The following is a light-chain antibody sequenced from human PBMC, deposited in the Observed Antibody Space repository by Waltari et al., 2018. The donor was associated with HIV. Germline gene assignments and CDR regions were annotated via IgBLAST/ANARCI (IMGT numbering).Light chain of an antibody. CDR1: NIETYN. Sequence: YVLTQPPSVPVAPGQTARITCGGDNIETYNVYWYQQKPGQAPVVVVYDDSVRPSGIQERFACSNAGNTAILTISRDEGGDEDDYYWQVWDSSEYAVFGGGTQLTVL. V-gene: IGLV3-21*02. CDR3: QVWDSSEYAV. J-gene: IGLJ7*01. CDR2: DDS.